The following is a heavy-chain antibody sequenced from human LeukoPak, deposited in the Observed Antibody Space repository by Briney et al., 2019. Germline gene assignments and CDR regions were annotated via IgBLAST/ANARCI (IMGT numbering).Heavy chain of an antibody. CDR2: IYHSGST. Sequence: PGGSLRLSCAASGFTFSSFAMHWVRQPPGKGLEWIGEIYHSGSTNYNPSLKSRVAISVDTSKSQFSLKLTSVTAADTAVYFCAREEVGATGDHFRHWGRGTLVTVSS. D-gene: IGHD1-26*01. CDR3: AREEVGATGDHFRH. J-gene: IGHJ1*01. V-gene: IGHV4-4*01. CDR1: GFTFSSFA.